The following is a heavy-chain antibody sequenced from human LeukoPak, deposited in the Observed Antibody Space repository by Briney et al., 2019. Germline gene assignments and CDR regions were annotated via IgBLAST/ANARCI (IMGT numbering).Heavy chain of an antibody. J-gene: IGHJ4*02. D-gene: IGHD3-22*01. CDR3: ARRSYDGAYFDY. CDR1: GGSISNYY. Sequence: SETLSLTCTVSGGSISNYYWSWIRQPAGKGLEWIGRISASGNTNYDPSLKSRVTMSVDTSKNQFSLKLSSVTAADTAVYYCARRSYDGAYFDYWGQGTLVTVSS. CDR2: ISASGNT. V-gene: IGHV4-4*07.